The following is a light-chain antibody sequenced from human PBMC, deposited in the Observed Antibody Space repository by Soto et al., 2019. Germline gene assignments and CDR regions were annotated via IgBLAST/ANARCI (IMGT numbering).Light chain of an antibody. CDR2: GAS. CDR3: QQYNNWPPL. V-gene: IGKV3-15*01. CDR1: QSVSSN. Sequence: EIVMTQSPATRSVSPGERATLSCRASQSVSSNLAWYQQKPGQAPRLLIYGASTRATGIPARFSGSGSGTEFTLTISSLQSEDFAVYYCQQYNNWPPLFGGGTKVEIK. J-gene: IGKJ4*01.